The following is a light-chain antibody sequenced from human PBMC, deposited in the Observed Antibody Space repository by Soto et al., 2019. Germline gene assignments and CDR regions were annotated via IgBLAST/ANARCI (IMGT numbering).Light chain of an antibody. CDR3: QQSGSSPYT. CDR2: DAS. V-gene: IGKV3-20*01. J-gene: IGKJ2*01. Sequence: EVVLTQSPGTLSLSPGGRATLSCRASQSVNSNYFAWYQHKPGRAPRLLLYDASTRATGIPDRFRGSGSGTDFTLTISRLEPEDFAVYYCQQSGSSPYTFGQGNKLLI. CDR1: QSVNSNY.